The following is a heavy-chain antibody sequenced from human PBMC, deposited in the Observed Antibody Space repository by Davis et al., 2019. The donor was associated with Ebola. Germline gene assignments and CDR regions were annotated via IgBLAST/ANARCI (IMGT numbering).Heavy chain of an antibody. CDR3: ASGPFAVAIFDY. CDR2: ISYDGSNK. V-gene: IGHV3-30*03. CDR1: GFTFSSYG. J-gene: IGHJ4*02. Sequence: GGSLRLSCAASGFTFSSYGMHWVRQAPGKGLEWVAVISYDGSNKYYADSVKGRFTISRDNARNSVYLQMNGLRVDDTAVYYCASGPFAVAIFDYWGQGTLVTVSS. D-gene: IGHD6-19*01.